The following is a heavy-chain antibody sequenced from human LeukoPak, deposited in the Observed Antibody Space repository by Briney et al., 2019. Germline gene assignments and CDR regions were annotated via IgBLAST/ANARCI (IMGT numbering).Heavy chain of an antibody. J-gene: IGHJ4*02. D-gene: IGHD6-19*01. Sequence: GGSLRLSCAASGFTFSSYAMNWVRQAPGRGLEWGSGITGGETETYYADSVKGRFTISRDNAKNSLYLQMNSLRAEDTAVYYCARDLKIAVAAIDYWGQGTLVTVSS. V-gene: IGHV3-21*01. CDR3: ARDLKIAVAAIDY. CDR1: GFTFSSYA. CDR2: ITGGETET.